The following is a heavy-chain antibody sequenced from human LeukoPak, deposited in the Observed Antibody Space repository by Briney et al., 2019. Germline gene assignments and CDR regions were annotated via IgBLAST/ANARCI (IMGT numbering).Heavy chain of an antibody. Sequence: GGSLRLSCAASGLTFSIHWMNWVRQAPGKGLECVANINQDGSDKYYVDSVKGRFTISRDNTKNSLYLQMNSLRAEDTAVYYCARDQAFSYYYYFMDVWGKGTTVTVSS. CDR2: INQDGSDK. J-gene: IGHJ6*03. V-gene: IGHV3-7*01. CDR3: ARDQAFSYYYYFMDV. D-gene: IGHD3-3*01. CDR1: GLTFSIHW.